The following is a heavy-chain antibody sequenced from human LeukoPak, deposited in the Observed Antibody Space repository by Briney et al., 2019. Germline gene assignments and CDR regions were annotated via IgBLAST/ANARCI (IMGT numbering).Heavy chain of an antibody. D-gene: IGHD6-13*01. V-gene: IGHV1-2*02. CDR1: VYTFTHYY. Sequence: ASVTVSFMASVYTFTHYYMHWVRQAPGQGLEWMGWINPNSGGTNCAQKFQGRVTMTRDTSISTAYMELSRLRSDDTAVYYCARVRPYSSSWYDGYDFDYWGQGTLVIVSS. CDR2: INPNSGGT. J-gene: IGHJ4*02. CDR3: ARVRPYSSSWYDGYDFDY.